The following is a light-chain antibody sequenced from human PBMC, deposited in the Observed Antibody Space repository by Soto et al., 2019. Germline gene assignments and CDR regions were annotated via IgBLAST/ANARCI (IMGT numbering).Light chain of an antibody. CDR2: AAS. J-gene: IGKJ4*01. Sequence: DIQMTQSPSSLSASVGDRVTITCRASQSIVTYLNWYQQEPGKAPKLLIYAASSLQSGVPSRFSGGGSGTEFTLTISSLQPEDFATYFCLQDYNYPPSFGGGTKVEI. CDR3: LQDYNYPPS. CDR1: QSIVTY. V-gene: IGKV1-39*01.